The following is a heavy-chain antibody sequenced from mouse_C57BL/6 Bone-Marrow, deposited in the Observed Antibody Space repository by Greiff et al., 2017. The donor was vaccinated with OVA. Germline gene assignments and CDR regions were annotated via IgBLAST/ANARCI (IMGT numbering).Heavy chain of an antibody. CDR1: GYAFSSSW. CDR2: IYPGDGDT. V-gene: IGHV1-82*01. CDR3: ARPLYYYGSREYFDV. J-gene: IGHJ1*03. D-gene: IGHD1-1*01. Sequence: VQLVESGPELVKPGASVKISCKASGYAFSSSWMNWVKQRPGKGLEWIGRIYPGDGDTNYNGKFKGKATLTADKSSSTAYMQLSSLTSEDSAVYFCARPLYYYGSREYFDVWGTGTTVTVSS.